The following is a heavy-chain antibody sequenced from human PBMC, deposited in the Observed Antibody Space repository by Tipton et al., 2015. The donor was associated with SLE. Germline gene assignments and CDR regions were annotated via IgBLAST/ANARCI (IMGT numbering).Heavy chain of an antibody. CDR2: ISPYNGNT. Sequence: QLVQSGAEVKKPGASVKVSCKASGYTFSRSGISWVRQAPGQGLEWMGWISPYNGNTNYAQKLQGRVTMTTDTYTNTAYMELTSLTSDYTGVYDCARSVVATTDCHHWGQGTLDSVSS. V-gene: IGHV1-18*01. J-gene: IGHJ5*02. CDR1: GYTFSRSG. D-gene: IGHD2-15*01. CDR3: ARSVVATTDCHH.